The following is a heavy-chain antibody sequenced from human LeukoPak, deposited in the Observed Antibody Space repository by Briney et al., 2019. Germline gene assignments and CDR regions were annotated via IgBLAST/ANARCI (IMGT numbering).Heavy chain of an antibody. J-gene: IGHJ4*02. CDR3: ARDSPIVVISFPVY. CDR2: IYTSGSI. V-gene: IGHV4-61*02. Sequence: SETLSLICTVSGHSIRSGSYYWSWIRQPAGKGLEWIGRIYTSGSINYNASLKSRVTISVNTSKNQFSLKLSSVTAADTAVYYCARDSPIVVISFPVYWGQGTLVTVSS. D-gene: IGHD3-22*01. CDR1: GHSIRSGSYY.